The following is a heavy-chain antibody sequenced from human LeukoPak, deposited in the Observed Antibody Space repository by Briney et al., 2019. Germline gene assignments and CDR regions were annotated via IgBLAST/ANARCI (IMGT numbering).Heavy chain of an antibody. J-gene: IGHJ5*02. Sequence: PSETLSLTCTVSGGSISSSSYYWGWIRQPPGKGLEGFGRIYTSGSTNYNPSLKSRVTMSVDTSKNQFSLKLSSVTAADTAVYYCARDVKGIFGRWFDPWGQGTLVTVSS. CDR2: IYTSGST. D-gene: IGHD3-3*01. CDR3: ARDVKGIFGRWFDP. CDR1: GGSISSSSYY. V-gene: IGHV4-39*07.